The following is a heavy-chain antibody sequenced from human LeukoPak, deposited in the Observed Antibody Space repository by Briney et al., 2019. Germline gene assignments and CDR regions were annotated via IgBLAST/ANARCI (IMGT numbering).Heavy chain of an antibody. V-gene: IGHV3-21*01. CDR2: ISSSSSYI. Sequence: PGGSLRLSCAASGFTFSSYSMNWVRQAPGKGLEWVSSISSSSSYIYYADSVKGRFTISRDNAKNSLYLQMNSLGAEDTAVYYCARIKPTTFSSKYYFDYWGQGTLVTVSS. CDR1: GFTFSSYS. CDR3: ARIKPTTFSSKYYFDY. D-gene: IGHD3-16*01. J-gene: IGHJ4*02.